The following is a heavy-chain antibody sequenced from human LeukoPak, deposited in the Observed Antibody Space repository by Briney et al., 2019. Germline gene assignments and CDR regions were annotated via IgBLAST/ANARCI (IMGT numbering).Heavy chain of an antibody. D-gene: IGHD1-26*01. CDR3: AKRLSSGSYFAAFDY. CDR2: ISGSGGTT. CDR1: GFTYSSYA. V-gene: IGHV3-23*01. Sequence: GGSLRLSCVASGFTYSSYAMSWVRQAPGKGLEWVSTISGSGGTTYHADSVKGRFTISRDNSKNTLYVQMNSLRAEDTAIYYCAKRLSSGSYFAAFDYWGQGTLVTVSS. J-gene: IGHJ4*02.